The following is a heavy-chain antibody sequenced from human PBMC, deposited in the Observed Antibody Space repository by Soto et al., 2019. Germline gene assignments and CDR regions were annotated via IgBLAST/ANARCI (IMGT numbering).Heavy chain of an antibody. J-gene: IGHJ3*02. D-gene: IGHD2-2*02. CDR2: ISSSSSYI. Sequence: PGGSLRLSCAASGFTFSSYSMNWVHQAPGKGLEWVSSISSSSSYIYYADSVKGRFTISRDNAKNSLYLQMNSLRAEDTAVYYCASESVYCSSTSCYTGYSRTHAFDIWGQGTMVTVSS. CDR3: ASESVYCSSTSCYTGYSRTHAFDI. CDR1: GFTFSSYS. V-gene: IGHV3-21*01.